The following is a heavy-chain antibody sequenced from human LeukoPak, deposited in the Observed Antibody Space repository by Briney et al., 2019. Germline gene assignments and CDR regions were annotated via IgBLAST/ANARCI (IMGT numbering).Heavy chain of an antibody. CDR1: GGSISSGGYY. CDR3: ARVGIVALLNWFDP. J-gene: IGHJ5*02. CDR2: IYYSGST. Sequence: SETLSLTCTVSGGSISSGGYYWSWIRQHPGKGLEWIGYIYYSGSTYYNPSLKSRVTISVDTSKNQFSLKLSSVTAADTAVYYCARVGIVALLNWFDPWGQGTLVTVSS. D-gene: IGHD2/OR15-2a*01. V-gene: IGHV4-31*03.